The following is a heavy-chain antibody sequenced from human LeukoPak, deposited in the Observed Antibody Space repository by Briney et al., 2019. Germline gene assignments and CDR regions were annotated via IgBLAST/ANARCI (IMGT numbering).Heavy chain of an antibody. J-gene: IGHJ3*02. CDR2: IYYSGST. CDR3: ARGTFGGSYYAFDI. D-gene: IGHD1-26*01. CDR1: GGSISSYY. V-gene: IGHV4-59*01. Sequence: SETLSLTCTVSGGSISSYYWSWIRQPPGKGLEWIGYIYYSGSTNYNPSLKSRVTISVDTSKNQFSLKLSSVTAADTAVYYCARGTFGGSYYAFDIWGQGTMVTVSS.